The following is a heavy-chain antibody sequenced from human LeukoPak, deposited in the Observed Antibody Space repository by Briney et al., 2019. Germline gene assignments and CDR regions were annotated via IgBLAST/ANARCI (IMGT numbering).Heavy chain of an antibody. CDR3: ARVMYYYDSSGYWDPLCY. D-gene: IGHD3-22*01. Sequence: GASVKVSCKASGYTFTSYYMHWVRQAPGQGLEWMGIINPSGGSTSYAQKFQGRVTMTRDTSTSTVYMELSSLRSEDTAVYYCARVMYYYDSSGYWDPLCYWGQGTLVTVSS. V-gene: IGHV1-46*01. CDR1: GYTFTSYY. CDR2: INPSGGST. J-gene: IGHJ4*02.